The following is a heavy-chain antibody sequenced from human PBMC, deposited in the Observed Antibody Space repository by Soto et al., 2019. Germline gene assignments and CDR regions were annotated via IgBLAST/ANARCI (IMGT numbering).Heavy chain of an antibody. Sequence: GGSLRLSCAASGFTFNTYSMNWVRQAPGKGLEWISYISSVSSTIFYADSVKGRFTISRDNAKNSLYLQMNSLRAEDTAVYYCARGFRGLYFDYWGQGTLVTVSS. J-gene: IGHJ4*02. CDR3: ARGFRGLYFDY. CDR1: GFTFNTYS. CDR2: ISSVSSTI. V-gene: IGHV3-48*01.